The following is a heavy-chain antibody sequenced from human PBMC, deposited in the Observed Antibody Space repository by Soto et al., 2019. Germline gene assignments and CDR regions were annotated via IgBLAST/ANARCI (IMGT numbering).Heavy chain of an antibody. D-gene: IGHD5-18*01. CDR2: ISYDGSNK. J-gene: IGHJ4*02. CDR3: ASPGYSYGYYFDY. V-gene: IGHV3-30*03. Sequence: GGSLRLSCAASGFTFSSYGMHWVRQAPGKGLEWVAVISYDGSNKYYADFVKGRFTISRDNSKNTLYLQMNSLRAEDTAVYYCASPGYSYGYYFDYWGQGTLVTVSS. CDR1: GFTFSSYG.